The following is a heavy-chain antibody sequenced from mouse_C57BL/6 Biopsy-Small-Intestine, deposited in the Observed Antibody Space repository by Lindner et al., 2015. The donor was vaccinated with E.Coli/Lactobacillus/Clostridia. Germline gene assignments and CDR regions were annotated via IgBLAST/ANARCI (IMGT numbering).Heavy chain of an antibody. CDR3: ARGGDSWYFDV. CDR2: VNPTTGGT. Sequence: VQLQESGPELVKPGASVKISCKASGYSFTGYYMHRVKQSPEKRLEWIGEVNPTTGGTTYNQKFKAKATLTVDKSLSTAYMQLNSLTSDDSAVYYCARGGDSWYFDVWGAGTTVTVSS. D-gene: IGHD2-13*01. V-gene: IGHV1-42*01. CDR1: GYSFTGYY. J-gene: IGHJ1*01.